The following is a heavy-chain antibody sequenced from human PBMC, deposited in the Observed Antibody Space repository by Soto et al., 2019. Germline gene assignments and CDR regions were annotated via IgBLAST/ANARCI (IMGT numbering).Heavy chain of an antibody. V-gene: IGHV4-31*03. D-gene: IGHD3-9*01. Sequence: QVQLQESGPGLVKPSQTLSLTCTVSGGSISSGGYYWSWIRQHPGKGLEWIGYIYYSGSTYYNPSLKSRVTISVDTSKNQFSLKLSSVTAADTAVYYCARGGDDILTGYYIVPYFDYWGQGTLVTVSS. CDR1: GGSISSGGYY. J-gene: IGHJ4*02. CDR3: ARGGDDILTGYYIVPYFDY. CDR2: IYYSGST.